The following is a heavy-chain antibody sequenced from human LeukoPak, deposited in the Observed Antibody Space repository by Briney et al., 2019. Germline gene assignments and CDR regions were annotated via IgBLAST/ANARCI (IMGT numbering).Heavy chain of an antibody. CDR1: GYSFTNYD. CDR3: ARAPLEWLYANWFDP. D-gene: IGHD3-3*01. CDR2: INPSSGNT. V-gene: IGHV1-8*03. J-gene: IGHJ5*02. Sequence: ASVKVSCKASGYSFTNYDINWVRQATGQGLEWMGWINPSSGNTAYAQKFQGRVTITADKSTSTAYMELSSLRSEDTAVYYCARAPLEWLYANWFDPWGQGTLVTVSS.